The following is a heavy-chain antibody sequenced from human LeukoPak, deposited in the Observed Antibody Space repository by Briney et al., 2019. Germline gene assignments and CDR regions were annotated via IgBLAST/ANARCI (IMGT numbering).Heavy chain of an antibody. J-gene: IGHJ4*02. CDR1: GGTFNNYA. CDR3: ARSGGSSWYVSMYY. Sequence: GSSVKVSCKTSGGTFNNYAISWVRQAPGQGLEWMGRIIPILRIPDYAQNFQGRVTISADKSTSTAYMELSSLKSEDTAVYYCARSGGSSWYVSMYYWGQGTLVTVCS. CDR2: IIPILRIP. D-gene: IGHD6-13*01. V-gene: IGHV1-69*04.